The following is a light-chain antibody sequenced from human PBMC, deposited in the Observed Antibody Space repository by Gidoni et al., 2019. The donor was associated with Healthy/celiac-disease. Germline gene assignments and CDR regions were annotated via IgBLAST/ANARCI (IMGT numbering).Light chain of an antibody. J-gene: IGKJ4*01. CDR2: DAS. Sequence: EIVLTQSPATRSLSPGERATLSCRASQSVSSYLAWYQQKPGQAPRLLIYDASNRATGIPARFSGSGSGTDFTLTISSLEPEAFAVYYCQQRSNWLTFGGGTKVEIK. CDR1: QSVSSY. CDR3: QQRSNWLT. V-gene: IGKV3-11*01.